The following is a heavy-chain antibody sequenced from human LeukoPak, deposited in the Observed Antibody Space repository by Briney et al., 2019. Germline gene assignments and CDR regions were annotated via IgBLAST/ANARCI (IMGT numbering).Heavy chain of an antibody. CDR2: IRYDGSNK. CDR3: ARRYCSGGSCYSIDY. D-gene: IGHD2-15*01. CDR1: GFTFSSYG. J-gene: IGHJ4*02. Sequence: GGSLRLSCAASGFTFSSYGMHWVRQAPGKGLEWVAFIRYDGSNKYYDSVTGRFTISRDNSKNTLYLQMNSLRAEDTAVYYCARRYCSGGSCYSIDYWGQGTLVTVSS. V-gene: IGHV3-30*02.